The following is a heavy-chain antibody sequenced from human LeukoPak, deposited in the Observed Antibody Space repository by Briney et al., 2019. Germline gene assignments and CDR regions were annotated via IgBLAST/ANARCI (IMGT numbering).Heavy chain of an antibody. D-gene: IGHD3-10*01. CDR1: GYTLTELS. CDR2: FDPEDGET. J-gene: IGHJ6*02. V-gene: IGHV1-24*01. CDR3: ATHYYGSGGYSYYYYGMDV. Sequence: VKVSCKVSGYTLTELSMHWVRQAPGKGLEWMGGFDPEDGETIYAQKLQGRVTMTEDTSTDTAYMELSSLRSEDTAVYYCATHYYGSGGYSYYYYGMDVWGQGTTVTVSS.